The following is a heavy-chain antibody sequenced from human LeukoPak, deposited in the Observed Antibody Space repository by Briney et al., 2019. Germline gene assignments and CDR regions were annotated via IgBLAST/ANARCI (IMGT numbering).Heavy chain of an antibody. J-gene: IGHJ4*02. V-gene: IGHV3-21*01. D-gene: IGHD3-3*01. CDR3: ARDERYDFWSGYSNY. Sequence: GGSLRLSCAASGFVFRNYGMTWVRQAPGKGLEWVSSISSSSSYIYYADSVKGRFTISRDNAKNSLYLQMNSLRAEDTAVYYCARDERYDFWSGYSNYWGQGTLVTVSS. CDR1: GFVFRNYG. CDR2: ISSSSSYI.